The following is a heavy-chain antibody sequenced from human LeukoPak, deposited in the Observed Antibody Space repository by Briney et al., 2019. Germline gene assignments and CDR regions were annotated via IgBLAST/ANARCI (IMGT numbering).Heavy chain of an antibody. D-gene: IGHD3/OR15-3a*01. V-gene: IGHV4-30-4*07. CDR2: IYYSGST. CDR3: ARHLRWRTSFSPFDY. J-gene: IGHJ4*02. Sequence: SETLSLTCAVSGGSISSGGYSWSWIRQAPGKGLEWIGYIYYSGSTYYNPSLKSRVSISIDTSKNQFSLKLSSVTAADTAVYYCARHLRWRTSFSPFDYWGQGTLVTVSS. CDR1: GGSISSGGYS.